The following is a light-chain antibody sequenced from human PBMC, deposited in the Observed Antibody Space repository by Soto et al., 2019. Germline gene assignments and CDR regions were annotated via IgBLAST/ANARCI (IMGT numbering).Light chain of an antibody. CDR1: QSISSW. J-gene: IGKJ1*01. V-gene: IGKV1-5*03. CDR3: QQYETFSGT. Sequence: QVYQSPATVSASVRDRVTITCRASQSISSWLAWYQQKPGKAPKLLIYKASSLESGVPSRFRGSGSGTEFTLTIASLQPDDFATYYCQQYETFSGTFGPGGKVDI. CDR2: KAS.